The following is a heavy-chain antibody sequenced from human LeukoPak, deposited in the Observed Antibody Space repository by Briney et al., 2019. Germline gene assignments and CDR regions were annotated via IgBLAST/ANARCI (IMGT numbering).Heavy chain of an antibody. Sequence: SETLSLTCTVSGGSISSYYWGWIRQPPGQGLEWIGSIYYGGSTYYNPSLKSRVTISVDTSKNQFSLKLSSVTAADTAVYYCARHPNKYYYDSSGYSYYFDYWGQGTLVTVSS. CDR2: IYYGGST. CDR1: GGSISSYY. J-gene: IGHJ4*02. CDR3: ARHPNKYYYDSSGYSYYFDY. D-gene: IGHD3-22*01. V-gene: IGHV4-39*01.